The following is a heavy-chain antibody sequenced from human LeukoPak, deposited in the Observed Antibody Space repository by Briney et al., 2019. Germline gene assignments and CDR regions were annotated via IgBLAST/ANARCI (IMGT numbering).Heavy chain of an antibody. D-gene: IGHD3-22*01. CDR2: IYYSGST. CDR3: ARERRTYYYDSSGYYDY. J-gene: IGHJ4*02. V-gene: IGHV4-59*01. Sequence: SETLSLTCTVSGGSISSYYWSWTRQPPGKGLEWIGYIYYSGSTNYNPSLKSRVTISVDTSKNQFSLKLSSVTAADTAVYYCARERRTYYYDSSGYYDYWGQGTLVTVSS. CDR1: GGSISSYY.